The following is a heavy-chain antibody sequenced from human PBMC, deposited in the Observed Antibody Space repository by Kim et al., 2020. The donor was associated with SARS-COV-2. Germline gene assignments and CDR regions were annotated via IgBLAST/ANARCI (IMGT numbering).Heavy chain of an antibody. CDR2: IYSGATST. CDR1: GFTFSSYA. Sequence: GSLRLSCAASGFTFSSYAMSWVRQAPGKGLEWVSVIYSGATSTYYADSVKGRFTISRDNSKNTLYLQMNSLRAEDTAVYYCAKGTVAGPGYGMDVWGQGTAVIVSS. D-gene: IGHD6-19*01. J-gene: IGHJ6*02. CDR3: AKGTVAGPGYGMDV. V-gene: IGHV3-23*03.